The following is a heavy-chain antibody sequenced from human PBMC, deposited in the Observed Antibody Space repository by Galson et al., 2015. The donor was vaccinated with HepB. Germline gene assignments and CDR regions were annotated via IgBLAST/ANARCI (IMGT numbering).Heavy chain of an antibody. Sequence: SLRLSCAASGFAFSSASMTWLRQAPGKGLEFVSYIGASSADVFYADSVRGRFTISRDDADNSLFLQMNSLRGEDSAVYYCARHRGGLGLTWGQGTLVSVSS. V-gene: IGHV3-48*01. CDR3: ARHRGGLGLT. CDR1: GFAFSSAS. D-gene: IGHD3-16*01. CDR2: IGASSADV. J-gene: IGHJ5*02.